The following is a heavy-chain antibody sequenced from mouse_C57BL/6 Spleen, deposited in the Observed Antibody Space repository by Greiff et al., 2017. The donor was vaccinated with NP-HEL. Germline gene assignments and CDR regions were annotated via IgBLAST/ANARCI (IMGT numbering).Heavy chain of an antibody. CDR3: TSYGNYVDAMDY. CDR1: GFNIKDYY. CDR2: IDPEDGDT. Sequence: VQLQQSGAELVRPGASVKLSCTASGFNIKDYYMHWVKQRPEQGLEWIGRIDPEDGDTEYAPKFQGKATMTADTSPNTAYLQLSSLTSEDTAVYYCTSYGNYVDAMDYWGQGTSVTVSS. V-gene: IGHV14-1*01. D-gene: IGHD2-10*02. J-gene: IGHJ4*01.